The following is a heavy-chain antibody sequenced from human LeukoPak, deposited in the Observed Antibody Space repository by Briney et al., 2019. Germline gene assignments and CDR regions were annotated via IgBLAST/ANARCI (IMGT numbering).Heavy chain of an antibody. D-gene: IGHD3-3*01. V-gene: IGHV4-34*01. CDR2: INHSGST. CDR3: ARVDFWADY. Sequence: PSETLSLTCAVYGGSFSGYYWSWIRQPPGKGLEWIGEINHSGSTNYNPSLKSRVTISVDTSKNQFSLKLSSVTAADTAVYYCARVDFWADYWGQGTLVTVSS. CDR1: GGSFSGYY. J-gene: IGHJ4*02.